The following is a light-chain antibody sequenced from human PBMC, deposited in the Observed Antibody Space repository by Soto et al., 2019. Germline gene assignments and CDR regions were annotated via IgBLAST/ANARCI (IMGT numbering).Light chain of an antibody. CDR2: GAS. Sequence: EIVLTQSPATLSLSPGERATLSCRASQSVSSCYLAWYQQKPGEAPRHLIYGASNRATGIPDRFSGSGSGTDVTLTISIREPEDCAVYYCQQYGNSLITFGQGTKVEIK. V-gene: IGKV3-20*01. CDR1: QSVSSCY. CDR3: QQYGNSLIT. J-gene: IGKJ1*01.